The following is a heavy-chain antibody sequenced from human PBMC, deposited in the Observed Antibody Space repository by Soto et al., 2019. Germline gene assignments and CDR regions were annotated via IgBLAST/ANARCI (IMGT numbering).Heavy chain of an antibody. CDR3: ARDRLMATAGTARHYFGLDV. J-gene: IGHJ6*02. CDR1: GGSIRSGGYY. V-gene: IGHV4-31*03. Sequence: SETLSLTCTVSGGSIRSGGYYWSWVRQNPRKGLEWIGNIYYSGNTYYNQSLKSRLTKSVDTSKNQFSLNLSSVTTADTAVYYCARDRLMATAGTARHYFGLDVWGQGTTVTVSS. CDR2: IYYSGNT. D-gene: IGHD5-18*01.